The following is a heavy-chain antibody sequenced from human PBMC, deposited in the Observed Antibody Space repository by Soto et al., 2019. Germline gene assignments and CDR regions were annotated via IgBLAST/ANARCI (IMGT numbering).Heavy chain of an antibody. V-gene: IGHV4-34*01. CDR2: INHSGRT. J-gene: IGHJ4*02. CDR3: ARGRPYYEILTGYYPSFHFDY. D-gene: IGHD3-9*01. CDR1: GGSFSGYY. Sequence: QVQLQQWGAGLLKPSETLSLTCAVYGGSFSGYYWSWIRQPPGKGLEWIGEINHSGRTNYNPSLKSRVTISVDTSKNQFSLKLSSVTAADTAVYYCARGRPYYEILTGYYPSFHFDYWGQGTLVTVSS.